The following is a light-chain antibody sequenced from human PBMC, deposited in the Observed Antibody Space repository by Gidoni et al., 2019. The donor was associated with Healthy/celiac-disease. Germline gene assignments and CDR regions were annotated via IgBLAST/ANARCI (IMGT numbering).Light chain of an antibody. V-gene: IGKV1-33*01. CDR2: DAS. CDR1: QDISNY. Sequence: DIQMTQSPSSLSASVGDRVTITCQAGQDISNYLNWYQQKPGKAPKLLIYDASNLETGVPSRFSGSGSGTDFTFTISSLQPEDIATYYCQQYDNLPRFGPGTKVDIK. J-gene: IGKJ3*01. CDR3: QQYDNLPR.